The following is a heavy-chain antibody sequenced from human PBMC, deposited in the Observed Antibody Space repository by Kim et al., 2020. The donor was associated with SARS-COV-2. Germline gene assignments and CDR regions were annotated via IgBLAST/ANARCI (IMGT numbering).Heavy chain of an antibody. Sequence: QKFHGRVTITAHESTRTAYMELSSLRAEDTAVYYCARSADGGSYFDAFDIWGQGTMVTVSS. D-gene: IGHD1-26*01. J-gene: IGHJ3*02. CDR3: ARSADGGSYFDAFDI. V-gene: IGHV1-69*01.